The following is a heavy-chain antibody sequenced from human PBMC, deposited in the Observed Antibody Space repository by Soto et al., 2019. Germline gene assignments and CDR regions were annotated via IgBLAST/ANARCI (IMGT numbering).Heavy chain of an antibody. CDR3: AKNYYFDS. Sequence: EVQLLESGGGLVQPGGSLRLSCAASGFTFNIYAMSWVRQAPGKGLEWVSSINIDGSTYYVDSVKGRFTISRDNSRNTLYLQMNSLRAEDTAVYYCAKNYYFDSWGQGTLINVSP. CDR2: INIDGST. J-gene: IGHJ4*02. V-gene: IGHV3-23*01. CDR1: GFTFNIYA.